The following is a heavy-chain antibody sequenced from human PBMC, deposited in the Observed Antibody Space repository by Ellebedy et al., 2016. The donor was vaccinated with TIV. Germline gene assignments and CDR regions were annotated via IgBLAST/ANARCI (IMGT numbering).Heavy chain of an antibody. J-gene: IGHJ4*02. CDR2: ISGSGDNT. CDR3: VAFTENFDF. CDR1: GFTFATYA. V-gene: IGHV3-23*01. Sequence: GGSLRLXXAASGFTFATYAMSWVRQAPGKGLEWVSAISGSGDNTYYADSVKGRFTISRDNSKNTLYLQLNSLRAEDTAIYYCVAFTENFDFWGQGTLVTVSS. D-gene: IGHD3-3*02.